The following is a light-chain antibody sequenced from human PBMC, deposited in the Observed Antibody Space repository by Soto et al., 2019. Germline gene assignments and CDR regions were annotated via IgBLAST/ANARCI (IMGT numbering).Light chain of an antibody. CDR2: GAS. J-gene: IGKJ3*01. V-gene: IGKV3D-15*01. CDR3: QHHNNWPPFT. CDR1: QSVSSK. Sequence: EIVMTQSPATLSVSPGERATLSCRASQSVSSKLAWYQQKPGQAPRLLIYGASTRATGTPVRFSGSGSGTEFTLTISGLQSEDVAVYYCQHHNNWPPFTFGPGTKVEIK.